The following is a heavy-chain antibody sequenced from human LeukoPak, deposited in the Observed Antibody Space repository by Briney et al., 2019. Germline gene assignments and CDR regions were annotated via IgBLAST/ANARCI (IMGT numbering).Heavy chain of an antibody. J-gene: IGHJ4*02. CDR3: ARVRAPTLYTIGYYFDY. D-gene: IGHD3-3*01. V-gene: IGHV3-30-3*01. Sequence: PGGSLRLSCAASGLTFSSYAMHWVRQAPGKGLEWVAVISYDGSNKYYADSVKGRFTISRDNSKNTLYLQMNSLRAEDTAVYYCARVRAPTLYTIGYYFDYWGQGTLVTVSS. CDR1: GLTFSSYA. CDR2: ISYDGSNK.